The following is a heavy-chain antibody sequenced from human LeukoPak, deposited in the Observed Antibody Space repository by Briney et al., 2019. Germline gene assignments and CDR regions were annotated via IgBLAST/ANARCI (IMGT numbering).Heavy chain of an antibody. CDR3: ARHDYGGNSGDY. D-gene: IGHD4-23*01. CDR2: IGTISSTI. Sequence: PGGSLRLSCAASGFTFSSYSMNWVRQAPGKGLEWVSYIGTISSTIYYVNSVKGRFTISRDNAKNSLYLQMNSLRDEDTAVYCCARHDYGGNSGDYWGQGTLVTVSS. V-gene: IGHV3-48*02. J-gene: IGHJ4*02. CDR1: GFTFSSYS.